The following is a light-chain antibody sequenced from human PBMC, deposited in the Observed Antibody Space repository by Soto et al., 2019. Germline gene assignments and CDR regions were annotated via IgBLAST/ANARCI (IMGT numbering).Light chain of an antibody. CDR1: QGISSW. V-gene: IGKV1-12*01. J-gene: IGKJ4*01. CDR2: TAS. Sequence: DLQMTQSPSSVSASVGDRVTITCRASQGISSWLGWYQQKPGKAPNLLIHTASSLQSGVSSRFSGSGSGTDFTLTISSLQPEDFETYYCQQANSFPLTFGGGTKVVIK. CDR3: QQANSFPLT.